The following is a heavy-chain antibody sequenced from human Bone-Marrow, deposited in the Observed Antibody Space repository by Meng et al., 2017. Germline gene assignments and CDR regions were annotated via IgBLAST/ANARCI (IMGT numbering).Heavy chain of an antibody. V-gene: IGHV4-34*01. CDR1: GGSFSGYY. J-gene: IGHJ4*02. Sequence: QGQLQQSGAGLVKPSETLSLTCAVYGGSFSGYYWSWIRQPPGKGLEWIGEINPSGSTNYNPSLKSRVTISVDTSKNQFSLKLSSVTAADTAVYYCARAYYGSGSYYQNWGQGTLVTVSS. D-gene: IGHD3-10*01. CDR3: ARAYYGSGSYYQN. CDR2: INPSGST.